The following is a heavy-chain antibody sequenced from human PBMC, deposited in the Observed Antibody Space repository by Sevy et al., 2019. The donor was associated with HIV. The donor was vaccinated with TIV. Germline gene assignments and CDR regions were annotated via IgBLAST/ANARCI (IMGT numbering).Heavy chain of an antibody. CDR1: GYSISSGYY. Sequence: SETLSLTCTVSGYSISSGYYWGWIRQPPGKGLEWIGSIYHSGSTYYNPSLKSRVTISVDTSKNQYSLKLSSVTAADTDGYYCARESIGPYSSGWYGQMEYKVGVDYWGQGTLVTVSS. CDR3: ARESIGPYSSGWYGQMEYKVGVDY. CDR2: IYHSGST. J-gene: IGHJ4*02. D-gene: IGHD6-19*01. V-gene: IGHV4-38-2*02.